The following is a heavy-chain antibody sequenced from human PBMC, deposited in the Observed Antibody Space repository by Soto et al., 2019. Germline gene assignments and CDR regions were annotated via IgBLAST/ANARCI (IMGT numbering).Heavy chain of an antibody. J-gene: IGHJ4*02. CDR2: GYYSGST. D-gene: IGHD1-20*01. V-gene: IGHV4-39*01. CDR1: GGSISSSSYY. Sequence: QLQLQESGPGLVKPSETLSLTCTVSGGSISSSSYYWGWFRQPPGKGLEWIGSGYYSGSTYYNPSLQSRVSISVDTSKNHFSLKLSSVTAADTAVYYCATPPLYNWNDVGYYDCWGQGTLVTVSS. CDR3: ATPPLYNWNDVGYYDC.